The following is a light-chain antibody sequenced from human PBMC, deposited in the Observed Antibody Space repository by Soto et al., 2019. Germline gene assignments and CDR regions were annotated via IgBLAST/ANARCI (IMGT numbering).Light chain of an antibody. CDR3: QQYGSSPLT. J-gene: IGKJ4*01. CDR1: QSVSSSY. V-gene: IGKV3-20*01. CDR2: GAS. Sequence: IVLAHSPGSLSLSPGEIATLSFRASQSVSSSYLALYQQKPGQAPRLLIYGASSRATGIPDRFSGSGSGTDFTLTISRLEPEDFAVYYCQQYGSSPLTFGGGTKVDIK.